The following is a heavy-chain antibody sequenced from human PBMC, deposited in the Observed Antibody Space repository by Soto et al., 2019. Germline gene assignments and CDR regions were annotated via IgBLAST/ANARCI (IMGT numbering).Heavy chain of an antibody. V-gene: IGHV1-69*12. Sequence: QVQLVQSGAEVKKPGSSVKVSCKASGGTFSSYAISWVRQAPGQGLEWMGGIIPIFGTANYAQKLQGRVTLTADESTSTAYMELSSLSTEDTAVYYCARAAATDMLAYCGGDCLSGYFDYWGQGTPVTVSS. CDR1: GGTFSSYA. J-gene: IGHJ4*02. CDR2: IIPIFGTA. D-gene: IGHD2-21*02. CDR3: ARAAATDMLAYCGGDCLSGYFDY.